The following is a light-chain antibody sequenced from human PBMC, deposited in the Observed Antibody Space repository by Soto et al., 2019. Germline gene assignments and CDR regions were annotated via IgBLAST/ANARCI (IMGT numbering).Light chain of an antibody. CDR1: SSNIGAGYD. J-gene: IGLJ2*01. CDR2: GNI. Sequence: QSVLTQPLSVSGAPGQRVTISCTGSSSNIGAGYDVHWYQQLPGTAPKLLIYGNINRPSGVPDRFSGSKSGTSASLAITGLQAEDEADYFCQSYDSSLSDSRVFGGGTKLTVL. CDR3: QSYDSSLSDSRV. V-gene: IGLV1-40*01.